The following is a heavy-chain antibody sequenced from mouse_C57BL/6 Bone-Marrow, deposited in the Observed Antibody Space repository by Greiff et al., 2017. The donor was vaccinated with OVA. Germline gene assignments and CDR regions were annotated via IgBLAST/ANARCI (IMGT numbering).Heavy chain of an antibody. Sequence: QVQLQQSGPGLVQPSQSLSITCTVSGFSLTSYGVHWVRQSPGKGLEWLGVIWSGGSTDYNAAFISRRSISKDNSKSQVFFKMNSLQADDTAIYYCVLGAYWGQGTLVTVSA. D-gene: IGHD4-1*01. CDR1: GFSLTSYG. V-gene: IGHV2-2*01. CDR3: VLGAY. J-gene: IGHJ3*01. CDR2: IWSGGST.